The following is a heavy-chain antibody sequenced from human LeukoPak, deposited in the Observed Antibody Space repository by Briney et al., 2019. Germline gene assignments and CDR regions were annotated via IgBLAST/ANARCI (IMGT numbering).Heavy chain of an antibody. CDR1: GYTFTGYY. D-gene: IGHD3-3*01. Sequence: GASVKVSCKASGYTFTGYYMHWVRQAPGQGLEWMGRINPNSGGTNYAQKFQGRVTMTRDTSISTAYMELSRLRSYDTAVYYCARGRKAMYDFWSGYEGYMDVWGKGTTVTVSS. V-gene: IGHV1-2*06. CDR2: INPNSGGT. CDR3: ARGRKAMYDFWSGYEGYMDV. J-gene: IGHJ6*03.